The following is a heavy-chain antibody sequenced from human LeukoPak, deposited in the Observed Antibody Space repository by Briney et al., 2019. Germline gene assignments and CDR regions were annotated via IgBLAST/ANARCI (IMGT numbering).Heavy chain of an antibody. Sequence: SETLSLTCTVSGGSISSYYWSWIRQPPGKGLEWIGYIYYSGSTNYNPSLKSRVTISVDTSKNQFSLKLSSVTAADTAVYYCARVPPAYYYYYMDVWGKGTTVTISS. CDR2: IYYSGST. D-gene: IGHD2-2*01. J-gene: IGHJ6*03. CDR3: ARVPPAYYYYYMDV. V-gene: IGHV4-59*01. CDR1: GGSISSYY.